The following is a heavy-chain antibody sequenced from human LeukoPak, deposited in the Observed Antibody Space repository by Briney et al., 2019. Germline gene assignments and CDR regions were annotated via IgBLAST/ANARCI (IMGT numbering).Heavy chain of an antibody. CDR1: GFTFSSYS. Sequence: KPGGSLRLSCAASGFTFSSYSMNWVRRAPGKGLEWVSSISSSSSYIYYVDSVKGRFTISRDNAKKSVYLQMNSLRAEDTAVYYCARGQLYYDSSGFDYWGQGTLVTVSS. D-gene: IGHD3-22*01. CDR2: ISSSSSYI. V-gene: IGHV3-21*01. CDR3: ARGQLYYDSSGFDY. J-gene: IGHJ4*02.